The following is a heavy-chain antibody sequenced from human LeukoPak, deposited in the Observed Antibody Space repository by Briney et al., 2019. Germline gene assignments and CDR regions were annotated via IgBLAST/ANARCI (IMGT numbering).Heavy chain of an antibody. Sequence: GGSLRLSCTASGFTFSGHWMHWVRQAPGKGLVWVSRTNSDGRSTTYADSVKGRFTVSRDNAKTTLYLQMNSLRAEDTAVYYCARESDSSGYYIMDYYFDFWGQGTLVTVSS. CDR3: ARESDSSGYYIMDYYFDF. CDR2: TNSDGRST. J-gene: IGHJ4*02. CDR1: GFTFSGHW. D-gene: IGHD3-22*01. V-gene: IGHV3-74*01.